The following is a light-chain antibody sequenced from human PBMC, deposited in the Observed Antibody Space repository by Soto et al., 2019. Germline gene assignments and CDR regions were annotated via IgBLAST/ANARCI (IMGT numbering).Light chain of an antibody. CDR2: DVN. V-gene: IGLV2-14*03. CDR1: SSDVGRYNY. Sequence: QSALTQPASVSGSPGQSITISCTGTSSDVGRYNYVSWYQQRPGKAPKLMIYDVNNRPSGVSNRFSGSKSGNTASLTISGLQAEDEADYYCNSYSSSSTLVVFGGGTKLTVL. J-gene: IGLJ2*01. CDR3: NSYSSSSTLVV.